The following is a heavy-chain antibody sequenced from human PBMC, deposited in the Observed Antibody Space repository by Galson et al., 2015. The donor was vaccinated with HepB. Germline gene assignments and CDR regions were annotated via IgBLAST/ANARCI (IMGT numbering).Heavy chain of an antibody. D-gene: IGHD1-26*01. Sequence: QSGAEVKKPGESLRISCKGSGYSFTTYWIIWVRQMPGKGLEWMGSIDPSDSYTNYSPAFQGHVTISADKSISTAYLQWSGLKASDTAVYYCAKSLSSGSYYVDYWGQGTLVTVSS. CDR2: IDPSDSYT. V-gene: IGHV5-10-1*01. J-gene: IGHJ4*02. CDR1: GYSFTTYW. CDR3: AKSLSSGSYYVDY.